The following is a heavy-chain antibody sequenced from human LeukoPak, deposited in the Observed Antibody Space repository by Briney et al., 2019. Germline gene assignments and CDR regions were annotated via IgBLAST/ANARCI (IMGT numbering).Heavy chain of an antibody. CDR3: AKHVSGRFDY. Sequence: PGGSLRLSCAASGFTFSSYTMNWVRQVPGKGLEWVSAISGSGGSTYYADSVKGRFTISRDNSKNTLYLQMNSLRAEDTAVYYCAKHVSGRFDYWGQGTLVTVSS. D-gene: IGHD3-3*01. CDR2: ISGSGGST. J-gene: IGHJ4*02. V-gene: IGHV3-23*01. CDR1: GFTFSSYT.